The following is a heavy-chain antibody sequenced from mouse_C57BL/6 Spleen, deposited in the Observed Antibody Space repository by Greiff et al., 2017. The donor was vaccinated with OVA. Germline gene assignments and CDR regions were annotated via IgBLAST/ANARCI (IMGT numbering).Heavy chain of an antibody. CDR1: GYTFTSYW. J-gene: IGHJ1*03. D-gene: IGHD2-4*01. V-gene: IGHV1-61*01. CDR2: IYPSDSET. Sequence: VQLQQPGAELVRPGSSVKLSCKASGYTFTSYWMDWVKQRPGQGLEWIGNIYPSDSETHYNQKFKDKATLTVDKSSSTAYMQLSSLTSEDSAVYYCARNYDYDGYFDVWGTGTTVTVSS. CDR3: ARNYDYDGYFDV.